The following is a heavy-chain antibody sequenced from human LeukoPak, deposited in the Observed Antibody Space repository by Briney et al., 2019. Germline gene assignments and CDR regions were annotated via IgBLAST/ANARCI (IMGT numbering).Heavy chain of an antibody. CDR1: GFTFSSYG. J-gene: IGHJ4*02. V-gene: IGHV3-30*02. CDR2: IRYDGSNK. Sequence: PGGSLRLSCAASGFTFSSYGMHWVRQAPGKGLEWVAFIRYDGSNKYYADSVKGRFTISRDNSKNTVYLQMDSLRFEDAAVYYCLRGDRRDYWGQGTLVTVSS. CDR3: LRGDRRDY.